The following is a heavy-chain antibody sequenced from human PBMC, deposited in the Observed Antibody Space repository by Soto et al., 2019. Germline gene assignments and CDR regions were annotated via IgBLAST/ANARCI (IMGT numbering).Heavy chain of an antibody. Sequence: ASVKVSCKASGGTFSSYAISWVRQAPGQGLEWMGGMIPIFGTANYAQKFQGRVTITADESTSTAYMELSSLRSEDTAVYYCANTGYSWFDPWGQGTLVTVSS. V-gene: IGHV1-69*13. J-gene: IGHJ5*02. CDR2: MIPIFGTA. CDR3: ANTGYSWFDP. D-gene: IGHD1-1*01. CDR1: GGTFSSYA.